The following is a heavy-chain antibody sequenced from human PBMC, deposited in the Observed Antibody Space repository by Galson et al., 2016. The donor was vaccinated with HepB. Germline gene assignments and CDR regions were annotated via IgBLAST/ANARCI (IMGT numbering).Heavy chain of an antibody. CDR1: GFNFSNYS. Sequence: SLRLSCAASGFNFSNYSLHWVRQAPGKGLESVAVISSDGSHKYLANSVKGRFTISRDNSKNTVFLQMNSLRTEDTAMYYCARDDETWRHWGQGTLVIVSS. V-gene: IGHV3-30*04. CDR3: ARDDETWRH. CDR2: ISSDGSHK. D-gene: IGHD3-3*01. J-gene: IGHJ4*02.